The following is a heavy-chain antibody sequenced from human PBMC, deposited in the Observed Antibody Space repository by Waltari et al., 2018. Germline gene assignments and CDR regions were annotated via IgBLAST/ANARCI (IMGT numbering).Heavy chain of an antibody. V-gene: IGHV3-43*01. D-gene: IGHD6-6*01. CDR1: GFTFDDYT. CDR2: ISWDGGST. J-gene: IGHJ6*02. Sequence: EVQLVESGGVVVQPGGSLRLSCAASGFTFDDYTMHWVRQAPGKGLEWVSLISWDGGSTYYADSVKGRFTISRDNSKNSLYLQMNSLRTEDTALYYCAKGAARVHVYYYGMDVCGQGTTVTVSS. CDR3: AKGAARVHVYYYGMDV.